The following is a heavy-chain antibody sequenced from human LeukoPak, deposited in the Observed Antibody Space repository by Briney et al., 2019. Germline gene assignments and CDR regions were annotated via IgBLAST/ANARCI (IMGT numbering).Heavy chain of an antibody. D-gene: IGHD4-17*01. J-gene: IGHJ4*02. CDR3: ARGVLKYGDYPEALDY. V-gene: IGHV4-59*08. CDR2: IYYSGST. CDR1: GGSITSFY. Sequence: SETLSLTCTVSGGSITSFYWNWIRQSPGKGLEWIGYIYYSGSTNYNPSLKGRVTISVDTSKNRFSLKLSSVTAADTAVYYCARGVLKYGDYPEALDYWGQGSLVTVSS.